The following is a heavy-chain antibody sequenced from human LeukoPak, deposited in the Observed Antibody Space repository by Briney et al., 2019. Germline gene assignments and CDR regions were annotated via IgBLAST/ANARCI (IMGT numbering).Heavy chain of an antibody. Sequence: GRSLRLSCAASGFPFSSYAMYWVRQAPGKGLGWVAAISYDGSNEYYADSEKGRFTISRDSSKNTLYLQMNSLRADDTAVYFCARDGIVATDSQEGVGAFDIWGQGTMVTVSS. D-gene: IGHD5-12*01. CDR1: GFPFSSYA. J-gene: IGHJ3*02. V-gene: IGHV3-30*14. CDR2: ISYDGSNE. CDR3: ARDGIVATDSQEGVGAFDI.